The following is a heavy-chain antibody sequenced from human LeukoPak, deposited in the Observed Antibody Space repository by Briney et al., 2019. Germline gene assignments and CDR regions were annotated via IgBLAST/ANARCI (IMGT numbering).Heavy chain of an antibody. D-gene: IGHD1-26*01. V-gene: IGHV3-15*05. CDR2: FRSKTDGGTI. J-gene: IGHJ4*02. CDR3: TTVIMGAPKDDY. Sequence: GGSLRLSCAASGFTFSNAWMSWVRQAPGKGLEWVGRFRSKTDGGTIDYAAPVKGRFTISGDDSRNTLYLQMNSLKTEDTAVYYCTTVIMGAPKDDYWGQGTLVTVSS. CDR1: GFTFSNAW.